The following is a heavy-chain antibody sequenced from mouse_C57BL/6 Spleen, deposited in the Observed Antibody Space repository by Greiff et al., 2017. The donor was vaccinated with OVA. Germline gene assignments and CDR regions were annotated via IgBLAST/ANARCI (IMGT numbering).Heavy chain of an antibody. CDR1: GYTFTSYW. CDR2: IYPGSGST. Sequence: VQLQQPGTELVKPGASVKLSCKASGYTFTSYWMHWVKQRPGQGLERIGDIYPGSGSTNYNEKFKSKATLTVDTSSSTAYMQLSSLTSEDSAVYYCARDGYYGAMDYWGQGTSVTVSS. D-gene: IGHD2-3*01. V-gene: IGHV1-55*01. J-gene: IGHJ4*01. CDR3: ARDGYYGAMDY.